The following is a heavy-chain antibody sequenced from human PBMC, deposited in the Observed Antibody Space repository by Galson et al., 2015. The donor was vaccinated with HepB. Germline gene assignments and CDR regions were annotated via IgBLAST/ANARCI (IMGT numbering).Heavy chain of an antibody. J-gene: IGHJ3*02. V-gene: IGHV3-30*04. CDR3: ARDLWIQLSDGAFDI. Sequence: SLRLSCAASGFTFSSYSMHWVRQAPGKGLEWVAVISYDGSNTYYADSVKGRFTISRDNSKNTRYLQMNSLRAEDTAVYYCARDLWIQLSDGAFDIWGQGTIVTVYS. CDR2: ISYDGSNT. CDR1: GFTFSSYS. D-gene: IGHD5-18*01.